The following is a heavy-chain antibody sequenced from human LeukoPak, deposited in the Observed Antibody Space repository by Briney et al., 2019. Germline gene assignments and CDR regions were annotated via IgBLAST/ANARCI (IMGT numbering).Heavy chain of an antibody. CDR3: ARGSPIVATVRFDY. CDR2: INHSGST. D-gene: IGHD5-12*01. CDR1: GGSFSGYY. V-gene: IGHV4-34*01. J-gene: IGHJ4*02. Sequence: SETLSLTCAVYGGSFSGYYWSWIRQPPGKGLEWIGEINHSGSTNYNPSLKSRVTISVDTFKNQFSLKLSSVTAADTAVYYCARGSPIVATVRFDYWGQGTLVTVSS.